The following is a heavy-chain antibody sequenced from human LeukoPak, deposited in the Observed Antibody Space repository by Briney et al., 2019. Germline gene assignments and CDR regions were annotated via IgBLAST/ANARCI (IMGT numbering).Heavy chain of an antibody. Sequence: GGSLRLSCAASGFTFSSYAMSWVRQAPGKGLEWVSAISGSGGSTYYADSVKGRFTISRDNSKNTLYLQMNSLRAEDTAVYYCAKELIDYGDYPNEVFNYWGQGTLVTVSS. CDR1: GFTFSSYA. CDR2: ISGSGGST. J-gene: IGHJ4*02. CDR3: AKELIDYGDYPNEVFNY. V-gene: IGHV3-23*01. D-gene: IGHD4-17*01.